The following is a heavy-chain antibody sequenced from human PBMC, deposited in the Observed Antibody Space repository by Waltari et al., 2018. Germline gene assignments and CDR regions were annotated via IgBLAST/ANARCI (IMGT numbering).Heavy chain of an antibody. V-gene: IGHV1-2*02. D-gene: IGHD5-18*01. CDR1: GYTFTGYY. CDR3: ARAIQGTFDY. CDR2: LNPNRGGT. J-gene: IGHJ4*02. Sequence: QVQLVQSGAEVKKPGASVKVSCKASGYTFTGYYMHWVRQAPGQGLEGRGWLNPNRGGTNYEKKLQGRVTMTRDTSISTAYMELSRLRSDDTAVYYCARAIQGTFDYWGQGTLVTVSS.